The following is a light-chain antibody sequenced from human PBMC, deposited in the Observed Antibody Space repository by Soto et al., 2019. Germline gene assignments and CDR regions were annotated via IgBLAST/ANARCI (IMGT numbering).Light chain of an antibody. CDR3: KLYDNSLHT. V-gene: IGKV3-20*01. CDR1: QSVSSSY. CDR2: GAS. Sequence: DIVLTQSPGTLSLSPGERVTLTCRASQSVSSSYLAWYQQKPGQAPRLLIYGASTRGTGIQDRFSGSGSGTDFTLTISRLEAEDFSVYYCKLYDNSLHTFGQGTNLDIK. J-gene: IGKJ2*01.